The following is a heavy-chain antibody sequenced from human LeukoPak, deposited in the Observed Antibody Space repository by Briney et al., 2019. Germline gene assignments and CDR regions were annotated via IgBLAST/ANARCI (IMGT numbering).Heavy chain of an antibody. CDR1: GFTFSTYA. D-gene: IGHD3-22*01. Sequence: ESGGSLRLSCAASGFTFSTYAMNWVRQAPGKGLEWVSGISGSGGGPNYADSVKGRFTISRDNSKNTLYLQMNSLRAEDTAVYYCAKGRVESGGYDSFDYWGQGTLVTVSS. J-gene: IGHJ4*02. V-gene: IGHV3-23*01. CDR2: ISGSGGGP. CDR3: AKGRVESGGYDSFDY.